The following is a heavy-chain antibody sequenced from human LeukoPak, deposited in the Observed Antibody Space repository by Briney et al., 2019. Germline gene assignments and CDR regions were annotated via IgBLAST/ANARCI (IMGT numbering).Heavy chain of an antibody. CDR2: IYSGGST. D-gene: IGHD1-1*01. Sequence: GGSLRLSCAASGFTFSNYGMHWVRQAPGKGLEWVSVIYSGGSTYYADSVKGRFTISRDNSKNTLYLQMNSLRAEDTAVYYCARFNELDAFDIWGQGTMVTVSS. CDR1: GFTFSNYG. V-gene: IGHV3-66*01. CDR3: ARFNELDAFDI. J-gene: IGHJ3*02.